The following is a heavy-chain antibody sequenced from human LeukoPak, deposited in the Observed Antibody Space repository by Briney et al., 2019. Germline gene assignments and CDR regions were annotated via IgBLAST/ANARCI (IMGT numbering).Heavy chain of an antibody. V-gene: IGHV3-23*01. D-gene: IGHD1-26*01. CDR3: AKDRSIGTYYTFDH. CDR2: ISGSGVMT. Sequence: GGSLRLSCAASEFSVGSNYMSWVRQAPGKGLEWVATISGSGVMTYYADSVKGRFTVSGDNSKNTLYLQMSSLTAADTAVYYCAKDRSIGTYYTFDHWGQGILVTVSS. J-gene: IGHJ4*02. CDR1: EFSVGSNY.